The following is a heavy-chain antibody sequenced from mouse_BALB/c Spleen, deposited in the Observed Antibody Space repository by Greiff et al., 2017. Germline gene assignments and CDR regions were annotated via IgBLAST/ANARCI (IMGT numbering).Heavy chain of an antibody. CDR3: ARRTGDY. J-gene: IGHJ2*01. D-gene: IGHD4-1*01. Sequence: QVQLQQSGAELARPGASVKLSCKASGYTFTSYWMQWVKQRPGQGLEWIGAIYPGDGDTRYTQKFKGKATLTADKSSSTAYMQLSSLASEDSAVYYCARRTGDYWGQGTTLTVSS. V-gene: IGHV1-87*01. CDR2: IYPGDGDT. CDR1: GYTFTSYW.